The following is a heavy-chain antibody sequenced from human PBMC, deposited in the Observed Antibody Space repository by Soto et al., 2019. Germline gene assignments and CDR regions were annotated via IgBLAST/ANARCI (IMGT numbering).Heavy chain of an antibody. CDR1: GYTFTSYD. J-gene: IGHJ5*02. CDR2: MNPNSGNT. Sequence: ASVKVSCKXSGYTFTSYDINWVRQATGQGLEWMGWMNPNSGNTGYAQKFQGRVTMTRNTSISTAYMELSSLRSEDTAVYYCARVPIAAAGTIDPWGQGTLVTVSS. D-gene: IGHD6-13*01. CDR3: ARVPIAAAGTIDP. V-gene: IGHV1-8*01.